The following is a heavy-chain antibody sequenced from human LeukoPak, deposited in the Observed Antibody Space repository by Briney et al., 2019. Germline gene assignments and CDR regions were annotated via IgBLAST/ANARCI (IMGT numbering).Heavy chain of an antibody. CDR2: IYYSGST. CDR1: GGSISSYY. Sequence: SETLSLTCTVSGGSISSYYWSWIRQPPGKGLEWIGYIYYSGSTNYNPSLKSRVTISVDTSKNQFSLKLSSVTAADPAVYYCARDSYYYDSSGYPDAFDIWGQGTMVTVSS. CDR3: ARDSYYYDSSGYPDAFDI. D-gene: IGHD3-22*01. V-gene: IGHV4-59*01. J-gene: IGHJ3*02.